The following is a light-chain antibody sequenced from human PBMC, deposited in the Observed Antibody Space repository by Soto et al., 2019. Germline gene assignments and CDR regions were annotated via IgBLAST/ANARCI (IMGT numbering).Light chain of an antibody. V-gene: IGLV2-14*01. CDR2: DVS. CDR1: SSDVGGYNY. J-gene: IGLJ1*01. CDR3: SSYTSSRTPYV. Sequence: QSALTQPASVSGSPGQSITISCTGTSSDVGGYNYVSWYQQHPGKAPKLMIYDVSNRPSGVSNRFSGSKSGNTASLTISVLQAEDEADYYCSSYTSSRTPYVVGTGTKLTVL.